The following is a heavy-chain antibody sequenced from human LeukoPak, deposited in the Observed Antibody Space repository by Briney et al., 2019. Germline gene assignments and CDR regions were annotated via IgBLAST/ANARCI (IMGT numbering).Heavy chain of an antibody. D-gene: IGHD2-15*01. V-gene: IGHV4-4*02. Sequence: SGTLSLTCAVSGGSISSSNWWSWVRQPPGKGLEWIGEIYHSGSTNYNPSLKSRVTISVDKSKNQFSLKLSSVTAADTAVYYCARGLGYCSGGSCSTPYHYYYGMDVWGQGTTVTVSS. CDR1: GGSISSSNW. CDR2: IYHSGST. CDR3: ARGLGYCSGGSCSTPYHYYYGMDV. J-gene: IGHJ6*02.